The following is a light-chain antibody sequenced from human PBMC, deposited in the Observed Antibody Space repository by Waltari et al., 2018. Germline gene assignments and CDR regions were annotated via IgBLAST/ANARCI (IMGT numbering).Light chain of an antibody. CDR1: SNNVGNRG. J-gene: IGLJ3*02. Sequence: QAGLTQPPSVSQGLRQTATLTCTGNSNNVGNRGATWLQQHQGHPPKLLSYRNNNRPSGISERLSASRSGNTASLTIPGLQPEDEADYYCSAWDSSLSAWVFGGGTKLTVL. CDR3: SAWDSSLSAWV. V-gene: IGLV10-54*01. CDR2: RNN.